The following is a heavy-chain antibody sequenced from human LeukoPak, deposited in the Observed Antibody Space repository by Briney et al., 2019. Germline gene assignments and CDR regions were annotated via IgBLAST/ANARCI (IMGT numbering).Heavy chain of an antibody. V-gene: IGHV4-59*08. CDR3: ARRSGYSGYGIDY. D-gene: IGHD5-12*01. Sequence: SETLSLTCTVSGGSISSYYWSWIRQPPGKGLEWIGYIYYSGSTNYNPSLKSRVTISVDTSKNQFSLKLSSVTAADTAVYYCARRSGYSGYGIDYWGQGTLVTVSS. CDR1: GGSISSYY. CDR2: IYYSGST. J-gene: IGHJ4*02.